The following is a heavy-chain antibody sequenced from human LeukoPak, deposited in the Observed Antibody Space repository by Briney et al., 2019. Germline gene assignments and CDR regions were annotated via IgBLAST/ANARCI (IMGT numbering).Heavy chain of an antibody. Sequence: GGSLRLSCAASGFTFSSYSMNWVRQAPGKGLEWVSSISSSSSYIYYADSVKGRFTISRDNAKNSLYLQMNSLRAEDTAVYYCARDTQEEYSSGWYLVDYWGQGTLVTVSS. D-gene: IGHD6-19*01. CDR1: GFTFSSYS. CDR2: ISSSSSYI. V-gene: IGHV3-21*01. J-gene: IGHJ4*02. CDR3: ARDTQEEYSSGWYLVDY.